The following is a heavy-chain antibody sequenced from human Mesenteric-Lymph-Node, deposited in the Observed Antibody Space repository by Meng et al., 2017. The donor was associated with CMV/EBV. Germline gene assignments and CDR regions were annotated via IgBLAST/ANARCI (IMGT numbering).Heavy chain of an antibody. V-gene: IGHV4-39*07. CDR3: ARDRNAVAGNFGVYYYGMDV. Sequence: SETLSLTCTVSVTSISDGPISSSNNHWGWIRQPPGKGLEWIGSVYYGGNTDYNPSLKNRVTISLDMSKDQFSLKVNSVTAADTAVYYCARDRNAVAGNFGVYYYGMDVWGQGTTVTVSS. D-gene: IGHD6-19*01. CDR2: VYYGGNT. J-gene: IGHJ6*02. CDR1: VTSISDGPISSSNNH.